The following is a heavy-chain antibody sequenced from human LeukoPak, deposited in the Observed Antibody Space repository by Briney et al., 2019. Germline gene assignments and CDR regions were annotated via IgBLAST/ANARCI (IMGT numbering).Heavy chain of an antibody. D-gene: IGHD1-26*01. CDR3: ARVSGSYLPDY. CDR1: GGSFSGYY. V-gene: IGHV4-34*01. J-gene: IGHJ4*02. Sequence: SETLSLTCAVYGGSFSGYYRSWIRQPPGKGLEWIGEINHSGSTNYNPSLKSRVTISVDTSKNQFSLKLSSVTAADTAVYYCARVSGSYLPDYWGQGTLVTVSS. CDR2: INHSGST.